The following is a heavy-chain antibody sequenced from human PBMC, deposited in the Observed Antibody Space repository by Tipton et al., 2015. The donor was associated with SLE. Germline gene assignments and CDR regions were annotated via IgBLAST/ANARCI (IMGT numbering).Heavy chain of an antibody. CDR1: GGSIRSSSYH. Sequence: TLSLTCTVSGGSIRSSSYHWVWIRPPPGQGLEWIGCHYYSGNTYYNPTLKGLVTVSADTSKIHFSLRLSSVTAADTAVYYCARDGRQYGDSFDYWGQGTLVTVSS. CDR3: ARDGRQYGDSFDY. CDR2: HYYSGNT. J-gene: IGHJ4*02. V-gene: IGHV4-39*02. D-gene: IGHD4-17*01.